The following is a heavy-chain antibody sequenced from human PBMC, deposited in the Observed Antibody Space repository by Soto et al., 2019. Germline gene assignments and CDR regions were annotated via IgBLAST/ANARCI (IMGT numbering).Heavy chain of an antibody. Sequence: QVQLVQSGAEVKKPGASVKVSCKASGYTFTGYYMHWVRQAPGQGLEWMGWINPNSGGTNYAQKFQCRVTMTRDTSISTAYMELSRLRSDDTAVYYCAREPVAGSYYYYYGMDVWGQGTTVTVSS. D-gene: IGHD6-19*01. CDR1: GYTFTGYY. J-gene: IGHJ6*02. CDR3: AREPVAGSYYYYYGMDV. V-gene: IGHV1-2*02. CDR2: INPNSGGT.